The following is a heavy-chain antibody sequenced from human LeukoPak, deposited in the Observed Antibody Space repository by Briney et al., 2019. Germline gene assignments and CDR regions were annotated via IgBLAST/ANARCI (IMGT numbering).Heavy chain of an antibody. CDR2: ISGSGGST. V-gene: IGHV3-23*01. D-gene: IGHD4-17*01. CDR1: GFPFSSYA. J-gene: IGHJ4*02. CDR3: AKDLGDYGYYFDF. Sequence: PGGSLRLSCAASGFPFSSYALSRVRQAPGKGLEWVSVISGSGGSTYYADSVKGRFTISRDNSKLTLYLQMNSLRADDTAVYYCAKDLGDYGYYFDFWCQGPLVTVTS.